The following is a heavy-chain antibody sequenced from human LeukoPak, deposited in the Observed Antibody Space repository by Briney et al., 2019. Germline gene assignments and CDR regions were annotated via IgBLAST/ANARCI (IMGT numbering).Heavy chain of an antibody. CDR2: INHSGST. Sequence: SETLSLTCAVYGGSFSGYYWSWIRQPPGKGLEWIGEINHSGSTNYNPSLKSRVTISVDTSKNQFSLKLSPVTAADTAVYYCARGPTIFGVVIIGYFDYWGQGTLVTVSS. D-gene: IGHD3-3*01. V-gene: IGHV4-34*01. J-gene: IGHJ4*02. CDR3: ARGPTIFGVVIIGYFDY. CDR1: GGSFSGYY.